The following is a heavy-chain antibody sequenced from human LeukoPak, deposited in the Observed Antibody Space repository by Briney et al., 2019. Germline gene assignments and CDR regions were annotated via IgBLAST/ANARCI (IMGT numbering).Heavy chain of an antibody. D-gene: IGHD4-17*01. J-gene: IGHJ3*01. V-gene: IGHV4-30-4*01. CDR2: IYYSGTT. CDR3: AREAHDYGDYVGAFDV. Sequence: PSQTLSLTCTASGGSVSSDDYYWSWIRQPPGKGLEWIGYIYYSGTTYYNPSLESRVTISVDTSKNQFSLKLNSVTAADTAFYYCAREAHDYGDYVGAFDVWGQGTTVTVSS. CDR1: GGSVSSDDYY.